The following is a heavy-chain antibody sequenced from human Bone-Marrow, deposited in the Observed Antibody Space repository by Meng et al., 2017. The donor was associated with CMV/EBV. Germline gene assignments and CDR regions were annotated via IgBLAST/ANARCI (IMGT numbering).Heavy chain of an antibody. CDR3: ASSSIAARFPDY. CDR2: IYYSGST. J-gene: IGHJ4*02. Sequence: SETLSLTCTVSGGSISSSSYYWGWIRQPPGKGLEWIGSIYYSGSTYYNPSLKSRVTISVDTSKNQFSLKLSSVTAEDTAVYYCASSSIAARFPDYWGQGTLVTVSS. V-gene: IGHV4-39*07. CDR1: GGSISSSSYY. D-gene: IGHD6-6*01.